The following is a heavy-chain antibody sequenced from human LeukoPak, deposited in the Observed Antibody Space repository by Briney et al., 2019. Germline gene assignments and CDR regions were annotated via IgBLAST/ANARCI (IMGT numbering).Heavy chain of an antibody. V-gene: IGHV3-30*02. CDR1: GFTFSSYG. D-gene: IGHD2-2*01. Sequence: GGSLRLSCAASGFTFSSYGMHWVRQAPGKGLEWVAFIRYDGSNKYYADSVKGRFTISRDNSKNTLYLQMNSLRAEDTAVYYCAKDMSPQNPVVPAAVGYAFDIWGQGTMVTVSS. J-gene: IGHJ3*02. CDR3: AKDMSPQNPVVPAAVGYAFDI. CDR2: IRYDGSNK.